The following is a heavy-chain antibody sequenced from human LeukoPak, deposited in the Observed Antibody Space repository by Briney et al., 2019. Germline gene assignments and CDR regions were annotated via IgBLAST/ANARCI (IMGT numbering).Heavy chain of an antibody. CDR3: ARDWSSSGWYDY. V-gene: IGHV4-4*07. CDR2: IYTSGST. CDR1: GGSISSYY. Sequence: SETLSLTCTVSGGSISSYYWSWIRQPAGKGLEWIGRIYTSGSTNYNPSLKSRVTISVDTSKNQFSLKLSSVTAADTAVYYCARDWSSSGWYDYWGQGTLVTVSS. J-gene: IGHJ4*02. D-gene: IGHD6-19*01.